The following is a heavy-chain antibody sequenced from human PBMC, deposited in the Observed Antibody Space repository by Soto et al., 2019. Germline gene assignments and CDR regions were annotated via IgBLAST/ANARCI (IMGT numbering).Heavy chain of an antibody. D-gene: IGHD6-13*01. CDR2: TYYRSKWYN. J-gene: IGHJ4*02. Sequence: SQTLSLTCAISGDSVSSKSAAWNWIRQSPSRGLEWLGRTYYRSKWYNDYAVSVKSRITINPDTSKNQFSLQLNSVTPDDTAVYYCTRQYSSNWPPFDYWGQGTQVTVSS. V-gene: IGHV6-1*01. CDR3: TRQYSSNWPPFDY. CDR1: GDSVSSKSAA.